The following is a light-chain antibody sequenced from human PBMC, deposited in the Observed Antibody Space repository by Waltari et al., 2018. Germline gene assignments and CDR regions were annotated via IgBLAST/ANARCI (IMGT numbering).Light chain of an antibody. CDR1: QNINRY. CDR2: AAS. Sequence: DIQITQSPSSLSASIGDRVPVTCRASQNINRYLNWYQQKPGKAPKLLIYAASTLESGVPSRFSGSGSGTEFTLTISSLQPEDFATYYCHQTNRNPRTFGQGTKVEIK. CDR3: HQTNRNPRT. V-gene: IGKV1-39*01. J-gene: IGKJ1*01.